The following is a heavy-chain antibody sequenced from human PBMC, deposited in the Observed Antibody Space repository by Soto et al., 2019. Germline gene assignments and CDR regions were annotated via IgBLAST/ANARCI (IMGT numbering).Heavy chain of an antibody. CDR2: ISAYNGNT. V-gene: IGHV1-18*01. CDR3: ARYILWPTRGDFDY. Sequence: ASVKVSCKASGYTFTSYGISWVRQAPGQGLEWMGWISAYNGNTNYAQKLQGRVTMTTDTSTSTAYMELRSLRSDDTAVYYCARYILWPTRGDFDYWGQGTLVTVSS. CDR1: GYTFTSYG. D-gene: IGHD2-21*01. J-gene: IGHJ4*02.